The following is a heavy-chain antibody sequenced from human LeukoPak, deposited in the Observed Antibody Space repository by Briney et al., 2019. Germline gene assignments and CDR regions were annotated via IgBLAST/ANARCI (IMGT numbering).Heavy chain of an antibody. CDR2: ISGSGGST. D-gene: IGHD3-10*01. J-gene: IGHJ4*02. V-gene: IGHV3-23*01. CDR1: GFTFSSYA. Sequence: GGSLRLSCAVSGFTFSSYAMSWVRQAPGKGLEWVSAISGSGGSTYYADSVKGRFTISRDNSKNTLYLQMNSLRAEDTAVYYCAKDPLVRGVIVEPVDYWGQGTLVTVSS. CDR3: AKDPLVRGVIVEPVDY.